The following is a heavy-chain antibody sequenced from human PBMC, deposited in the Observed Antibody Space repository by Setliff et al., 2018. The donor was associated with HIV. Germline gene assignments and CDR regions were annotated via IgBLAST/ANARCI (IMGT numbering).Heavy chain of an antibody. V-gene: IGHV4-31*03. CDR2: IYYSGST. J-gene: IGHJ4*02. D-gene: IGHD3-10*01. CDR3: ARTPERSYGSGSIPNRFDY. CDR1: GGSISSGGYY. Sequence: SETLSLTCTVSGGSISSGGYYWSWIRQHPGKGLEYIGYIYYSGSTYYNPSLKSRVTISVDTSKNQFSLRLNSVTAADTAVYYCARTPERSYGSGSIPNRFDYWGQGTLVTVSS.